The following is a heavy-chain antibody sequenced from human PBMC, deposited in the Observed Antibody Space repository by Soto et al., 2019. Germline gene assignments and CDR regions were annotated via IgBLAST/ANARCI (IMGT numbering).Heavy chain of an antibody. V-gene: IGHV3-33*01. CDR1: GFTFSSYG. CDR3: ARDQGHLGSGWYYY. D-gene: IGHD6-19*01. J-gene: IGHJ4*02. CDR2: IWYDGSNK. Sequence: QVQLVESGGGVVQPGRSLRLSCAASGFTFSSYGMHWVRQAPGKGLEWVAVIWYDGSNKYYADSVKGRFTISRDNSKNTLYLQMNSLRAEDTAVYYCARDQGHLGSGWYYYWGQGTLVTVSS.